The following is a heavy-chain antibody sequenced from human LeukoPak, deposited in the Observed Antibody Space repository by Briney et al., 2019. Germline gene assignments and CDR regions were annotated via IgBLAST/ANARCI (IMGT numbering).Heavy chain of an antibody. D-gene: IGHD6-19*01. J-gene: IGHJ6*03. Sequence: GGSLRLSCAASGFTFSSYGMHWVRQAPGKGLEWVAFIRYDGSNKYYADSVKGRFTISRDNSKSTLYLQMNSLRAEDTAVYYCAKSQPYSSGWYRGYYYYYMDVWGKGTTVTVSS. CDR1: GFTFSSYG. CDR2: IRYDGSNK. CDR3: AKSQPYSSGWYRGYYYYYMDV. V-gene: IGHV3-30*02.